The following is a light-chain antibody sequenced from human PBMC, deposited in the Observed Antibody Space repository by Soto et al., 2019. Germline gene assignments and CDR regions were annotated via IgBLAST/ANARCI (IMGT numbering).Light chain of an antibody. Sequence: EIVLTQSPATLSLSPGERATLSCRASQSVSTYLAWYQQKPGQAPNLLIYDTSNSATSITARLSGSGSGTDFTLTISNLEPEDFAVYYCQHRSNWPRTFGQGTKLEIK. CDR2: DTS. V-gene: IGKV3-11*01. J-gene: IGKJ2*01. CDR3: QHRSNWPRT. CDR1: QSVSTY.